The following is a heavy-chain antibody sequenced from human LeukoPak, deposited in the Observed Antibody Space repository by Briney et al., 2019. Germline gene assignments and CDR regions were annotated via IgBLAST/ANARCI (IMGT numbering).Heavy chain of an antibody. V-gene: IGHV4-59*01. Sequence: SETLSLTCSVSGGSISPYHWSWIRQPPGKGLEWIGYIFYSGVTTYNPSLKSRVSISLDSPKNQFFLRLTSVTAADTAMYYCARAETLAAIYFDFWGQGRLVTVSS. CDR2: IFYSGVT. CDR1: GGSISPYH. CDR3: ARAETLAAIYFDF. J-gene: IGHJ4*02. D-gene: IGHD6-25*01.